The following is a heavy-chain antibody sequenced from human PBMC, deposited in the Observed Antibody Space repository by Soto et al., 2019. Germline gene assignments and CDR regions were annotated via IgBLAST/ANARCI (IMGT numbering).Heavy chain of an antibody. CDR1: GFIFSKYW. D-gene: IGHD6-19*01. CDR3: ARVPYTYGWSFDH. J-gene: IGHJ4*01. Sequence: GGSMRLSCAASGFIFSKYWMSWVRQAPGKGLEWVANIKQDGSEKYYVDSVEGRFTLSRDNAKNSLYLQMGSLRAEDTAVYFCARVPYTYGWSFDHWGQGPLVTVPS. V-gene: IGHV3-7*01. CDR2: IKQDGSEK.